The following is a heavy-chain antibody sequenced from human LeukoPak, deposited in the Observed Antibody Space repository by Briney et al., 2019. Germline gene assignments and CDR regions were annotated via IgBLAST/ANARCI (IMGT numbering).Heavy chain of an antibody. CDR3: AKSYGGNSHDAFDI. CDR1: GFTFSSYA. CDR2: IVGAGGIT. J-gene: IGHJ3*02. D-gene: IGHD4-23*01. Sequence: GGSLRLSCAASGFTFSSYAMNWVRQAPGKGLEWVSAIVGAGGITYYEHSVKGRFTISRDNSKNTLYLQMNSLRAEDTAVYYCAKSYGGNSHDAFDIWGQGTLVTVS. V-gene: IGHV3-23*01.